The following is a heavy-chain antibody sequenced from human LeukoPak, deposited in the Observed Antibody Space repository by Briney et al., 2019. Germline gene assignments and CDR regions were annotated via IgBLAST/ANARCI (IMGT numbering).Heavy chain of an antibody. CDR2: IDGDGEE. CDR3: ARVMATPGAKMIDA. V-gene: IGHV2-70*13. Sequence: ESGPALVKPTQTLTLTCTFSAFSLVSRGMWITWIRQFPVKAPEWLRTIDGDGEELYRPSLQSRPSLSKDTSKNEVVLEMTNMDPMDTGTYYCARVMATPGAKMIDAWGPGTLVTVSS. D-gene: IGHD3-16*01. CDR1: AFSLVSRGMW. J-gene: IGHJ5*02.